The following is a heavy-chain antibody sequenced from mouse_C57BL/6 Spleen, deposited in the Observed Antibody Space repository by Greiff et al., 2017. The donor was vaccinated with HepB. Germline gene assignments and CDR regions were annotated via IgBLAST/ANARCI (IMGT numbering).Heavy chain of an antibody. D-gene: IGHD1-1*01. V-gene: IGHV5-4*01. J-gene: IGHJ2*01. Sequence: EVQGVESGGGLVKPGGSLKLSCAASGFTFSSYAMSWVRQTPEKRLEWVATISDGGSYTYYPDNVKGRFTISRDNAKNNLYLQMSHLKSEDTAMYYCARDDYYGSSYAYYFDYWGQGTTLTVSS. CDR2: ISDGGSYT. CDR3: ARDDYYGSSYAYYFDY. CDR1: GFTFSSYA.